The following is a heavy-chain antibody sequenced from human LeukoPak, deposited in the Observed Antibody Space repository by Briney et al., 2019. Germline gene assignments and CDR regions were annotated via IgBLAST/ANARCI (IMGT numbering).Heavy chain of an antibody. Sequence: ASVKVSCTASGYTFTSYGISWVRQAPGQGLEWMGWISAYNGNTNYAQKLQGRVTMTTDTSTSTAYMELRSLRSDDTAVYYCAKDSSGYYYYGMDVWGQGTTVTVSS. V-gene: IGHV1-18*01. D-gene: IGHD3-22*01. CDR1: GYTFTSYG. J-gene: IGHJ6*02. CDR2: ISAYNGNT. CDR3: AKDSSGYYYYGMDV.